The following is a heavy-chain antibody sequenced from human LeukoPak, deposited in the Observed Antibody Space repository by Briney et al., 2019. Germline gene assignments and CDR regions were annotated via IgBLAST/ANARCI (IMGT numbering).Heavy chain of an antibody. J-gene: IGHJ5*02. Sequence: GGSLRLSFAASGFKFDDYGMSWVSQVPGKGLEWVSGMNWNGGSRGYADSVKGRFTISRDNAKNSVYLQMNSLRSEDTAFYHCARDRCSSTSCYNTPNWFDPWGQGTLVTVSS. CDR2: MNWNGGSR. V-gene: IGHV3-20*02. CDR3: ARDRCSSTSCYNTPNWFDP. D-gene: IGHD2-2*02. CDR1: GFKFDDYG.